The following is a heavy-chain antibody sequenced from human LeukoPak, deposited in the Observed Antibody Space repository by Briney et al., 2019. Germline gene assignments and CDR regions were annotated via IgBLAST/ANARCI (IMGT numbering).Heavy chain of an antibody. D-gene: IGHD6-19*01. CDR3: ARGYSSGPLGY. CDR1: GFTFSNYN. V-gene: IGHV3-48*01. CDR2: ISSSTGTI. J-gene: IGHJ4*02. Sequence: GRTLRLSCAASGFTFSNYNMNWVRQAPGKGLEWVSYISSSTGTINYANSVKGRFPISGDNAKISLYLQMNSLRAEDTAVDYCARGYSSGPLGYWGQGTLVTVSS.